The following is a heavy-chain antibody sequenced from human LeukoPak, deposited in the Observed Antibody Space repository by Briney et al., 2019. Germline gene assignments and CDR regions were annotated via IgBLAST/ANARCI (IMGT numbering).Heavy chain of an antibody. J-gene: IGHJ5*02. V-gene: IGHV1-2*02. CDR2: INPNSGGT. D-gene: IGHD3-3*01. CDR1: GYTFTGYY. Sequence: GASVKVSCKASGYTFTGYYMHWVRQAPGQGLEWMGWINPNSGGTNYAQKFQGRVTMTRDTSISTAYMELSRLRSDDAAVYYCARATTYYDFWSGYRNWFDPWGQGTLVTVSS. CDR3: ARATTYYDFWSGYRNWFDP.